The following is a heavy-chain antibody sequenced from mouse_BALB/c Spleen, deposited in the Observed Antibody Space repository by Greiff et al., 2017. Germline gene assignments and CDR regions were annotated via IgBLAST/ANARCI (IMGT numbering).Heavy chain of an antibody. CDR3: ARGWRAMDY. J-gene: IGHJ4*01. CDR1: GFTFSSYA. V-gene: IGHV5-6-5*01. Sequence: EVMLVESGGGLVKPGGSLKLSCAASGFTFSSYAMSWVRQSPEKRLEWVASISSGGSTYYPDSVKGRFTISRDNARNILYLQMSSLRSEDTAMYYCARGWRAMDYWGQGTSVTVSS. CDR2: ISSGGST.